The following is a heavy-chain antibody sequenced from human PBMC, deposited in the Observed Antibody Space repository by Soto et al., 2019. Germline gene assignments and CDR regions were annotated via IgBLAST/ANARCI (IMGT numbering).Heavy chain of an antibody. CDR1: GFTVTSYA. Sequence: ASVKISCKASGFTVTSYAISWGRQAPGQGLEWMGWISAYNDNTNYAQKLQGRVTMTTDTSTSTAYMELRSLRSDDTAVYYCARWPQLKPRFDYWGQGTLVTVSS. CDR3: ARWPQLKPRFDY. V-gene: IGHV1-18*01. J-gene: IGHJ4*02. CDR2: ISAYNDNT. D-gene: IGHD1-1*01.